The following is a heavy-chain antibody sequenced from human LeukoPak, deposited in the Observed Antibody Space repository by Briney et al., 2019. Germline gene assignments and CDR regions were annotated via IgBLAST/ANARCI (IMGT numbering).Heavy chain of an antibody. CDR1: GYTFTSYD. CDR3: ARPIAAAVPGGWSQNPSWFDP. V-gene: IGHV1-8*01. Sequence: GASVKVSCKASGYTFTSYDINWVRQATGQGLEWMGWMNPNSGNTGYAQKFQGRVTMTRNTSISTAYMELSSLRSEDTAVYYCARPIAAAVPGGWSQNPSWFDPWGQGTLVTVSS. D-gene: IGHD6-13*01. J-gene: IGHJ5*02. CDR2: MNPNSGNT.